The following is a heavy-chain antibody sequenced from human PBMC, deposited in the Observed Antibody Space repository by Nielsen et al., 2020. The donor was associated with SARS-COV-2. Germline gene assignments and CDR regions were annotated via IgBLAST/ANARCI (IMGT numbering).Heavy chain of an antibody. J-gene: IGHJ6*02. V-gene: IGHV3-48*01. Sequence: GESLKISCAASGFTFSSYSMNWVRQAPGKGLEWVSYISSSSSTIYYADSVKGRFTISRDNAKNSLYLQMNSLRAEDTAVYYCARDSSGWYALTTYYYYGMDVWGRGTTVTVSS. CDR2: ISSSSSTI. CDR1: GFTFSSYS. CDR3: ARDSSGWYALTTYYYYGMDV. D-gene: IGHD6-19*01.